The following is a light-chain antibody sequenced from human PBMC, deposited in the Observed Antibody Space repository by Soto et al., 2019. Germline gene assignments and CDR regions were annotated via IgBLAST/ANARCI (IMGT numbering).Light chain of an antibody. CDR3: QQSYSTPFT. CDR2: AAS. CDR1: QSISNY. V-gene: IGKV1-39*01. J-gene: IGKJ4*01. Sequence: DIQMTQSPSSLSASVGDRVTITCRASQSISNYLYWYQQKPGKAPNILIYAASSLQSGVPSRFSGSGSGTDFTLTISSLQPEDFATYYCQQSYSTPFTFGGGTRVEIK.